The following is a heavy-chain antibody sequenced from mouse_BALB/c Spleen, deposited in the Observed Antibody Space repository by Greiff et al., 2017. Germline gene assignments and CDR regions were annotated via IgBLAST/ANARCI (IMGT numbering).Heavy chain of an antibody. CDR1: GFTFSDYY. V-gene: IGHV5-4*02. CDR3: ARDRGGGAMDY. Sequence: EVKVVESGGGLVKPGGSLKLSCAASGFTFSDYYMYWVRQTPEKRLEWVATISDGGSYTYYPDSVKGRFTISRDNAKNNLYLQMSSLKSEDTAMYYCARDRGGGAMDYWGQGTTLTVSS. D-gene: IGHD1-1*02. CDR2: ISDGGSYT. J-gene: IGHJ2*01.